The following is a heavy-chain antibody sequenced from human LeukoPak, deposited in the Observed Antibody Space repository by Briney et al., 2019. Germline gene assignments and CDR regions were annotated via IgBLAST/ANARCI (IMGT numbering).Heavy chain of an antibody. D-gene: IGHD5-12*01. CDR1: GYTFTGYY. CDR2: INPNSGGT. J-gene: IGHJ4*02. CDR3: ARDTGGYDLAY. Sequence: VSVKVSCKASGYTFTGYYMHWVRQAPGQGLEWMGWINPNSGGTNYAQKFQGRVTMTRDTSISTAYMDLSRLRSDDTAVYYCARDTGGYDLAYWGQGTLVTVSS. V-gene: IGHV1-2*02.